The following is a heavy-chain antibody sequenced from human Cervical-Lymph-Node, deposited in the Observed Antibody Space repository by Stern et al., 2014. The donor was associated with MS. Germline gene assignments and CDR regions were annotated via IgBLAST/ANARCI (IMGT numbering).Heavy chain of an antibody. D-gene: IGHD3-3*01. CDR2: TYYRSKWDS. V-gene: IGHV6-1*01. CDR1: GDSVSSNSAA. CDR3: ARERPVSGCYEDWHDP. J-gene: IGHJ5*02. Sequence: QVQLQQSGPGLVKPSQTLSLTCAISGDSVSSNSAAWSWVRQSPSRGLEWLGRTYYRSKWDSDYAESGKSRMTINTDTSKNQFSLRLNSVTPEDTALYYCARERPVSGCYEDWHDPWGQGILVTVSS.